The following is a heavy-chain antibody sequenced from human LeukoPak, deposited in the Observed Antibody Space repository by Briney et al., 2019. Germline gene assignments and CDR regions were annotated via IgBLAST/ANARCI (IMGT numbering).Heavy chain of an antibody. D-gene: IGHD1-26*01. Sequence: SETLSLTCTVSGGSVRSYYWSWIRQPPGEGLEWIAYIHNSGSTNYNPSLKSRVTISVDTSKNQFSLNLRSVTAADTAVYYCVRDWEGFNFDIWGQGTMVTVSS. CDR2: IHNSGST. V-gene: IGHV4-59*02. CDR1: GGSVRSYY. J-gene: IGHJ3*02. CDR3: VRDWEGFNFDI.